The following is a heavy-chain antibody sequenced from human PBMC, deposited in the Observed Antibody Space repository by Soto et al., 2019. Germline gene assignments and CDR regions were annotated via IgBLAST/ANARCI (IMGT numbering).Heavy chain of an antibody. V-gene: IGHV1-69*19. CDR3: AREVQVHTPAFVY. CDR1: GGTFNTYA. Sequence: QVQLVQAGAEMKKPGSSVKVSCQSSGGTFNTYAMNWVRQAPGQGPEWMGDISPMFGAANYAPKFQGRGTITADESTGTSYMHLSSSTSEYTALYFCAREVQVHTPAFVYWGQGTLVTVSS. J-gene: IGHJ4*02. D-gene: IGHD3-10*01. CDR2: ISPMFGAA.